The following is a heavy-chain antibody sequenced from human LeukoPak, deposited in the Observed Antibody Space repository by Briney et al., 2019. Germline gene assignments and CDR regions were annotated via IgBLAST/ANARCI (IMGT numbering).Heavy chain of an antibody. V-gene: IGHV3-11*04. Sequence: GGSLRLSCAAYGFTFSNAWMSWVRQAPGKGLEWVSYISSSDSTIYYADSVKGRFTISRDNAKNSLYLQMNSLRAEDTAVYYCARDRGVTLFYYGMDVWGQGTTVTVSS. CDR3: ARDRGVTLFYYGMDV. D-gene: IGHD2-21*02. CDR1: GFTFSNAW. J-gene: IGHJ6*02. CDR2: ISSSDSTI.